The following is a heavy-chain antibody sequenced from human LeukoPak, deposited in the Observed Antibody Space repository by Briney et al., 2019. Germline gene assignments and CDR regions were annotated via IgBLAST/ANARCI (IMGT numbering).Heavy chain of an antibody. CDR1: GGTFSSYA. J-gene: IGHJ6*03. CDR2: IIPIFGTA. CDR3: ARGDYYDSSGYSAYYYYYYMDV. V-gene: IGHV1-69*06. Sequence: SVKVSCKASGGTFSSYAISWVRQAPGRGLEWMGGIIPIFGTANYAQKFQGRVTITADKSTSTAYMELSSLRSEDTAVYYCARGDYYDSSGYSAYYYYYYMDVWGKGTTVTVSS. D-gene: IGHD3-22*01.